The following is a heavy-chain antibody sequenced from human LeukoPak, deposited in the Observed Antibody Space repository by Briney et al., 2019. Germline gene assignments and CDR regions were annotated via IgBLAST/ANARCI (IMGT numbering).Heavy chain of an antibody. D-gene: IGHD5/OR15-5a*01. CDR2: ISGSSSRI. Sequence: TGGSLRLSCAASGVTFSSHEMNWVRQAPGKGLEWVSYISGSSSRIFYADSVKGRFTISRDNAKNSMYLQMNSLRAEDTAVYYCATEVSTNAFDTWGQGTMVTVSS. J-gene: IGHJ3*02. V-gene: IGHV3-48*03. CDR1: GVTFSSHE. CDR3: ATEVSTNAFDT.